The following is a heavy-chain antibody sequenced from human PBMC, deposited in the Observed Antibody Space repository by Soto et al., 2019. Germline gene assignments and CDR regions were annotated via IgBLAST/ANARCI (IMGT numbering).Heavy chain of an antibody. CDR1: GYTFTSYA. CDR2: INAGNGNT. D-gene: IGHD6-19*01. CDR3: ASQIPGYSSGWYEFDYYYYYGMDV. Sequence: RASVKVSCTASGYTFTSYAMHWVRQAPGQRLEWMGWINAGNGNTKYSQKFQGRVTITRDTSASTAYMELSSLRSEDTAVYYCASQIPGYSSGWYEFDYYYYYGMDVWGQGTTVTGSS. J-gene: IGHJ6*02. V-gene: IGHV1-3*01.